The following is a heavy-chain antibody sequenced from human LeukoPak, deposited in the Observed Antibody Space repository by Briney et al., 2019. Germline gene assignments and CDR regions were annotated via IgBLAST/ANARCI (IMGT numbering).Heavy chain of an antibody. V-gene: IGHV3-21*01. CDR1: GFTFISYS. CDR3: ARAYVDFSNPFDY. J-gene: IGHJ4*02. D-gene: IGHD4-17*01. Sequence: PGGSLRLSCAASGFTFISYSMNWVRQAPGKGLEWVSSISSSSSYIYYADSVKGRFTISRDNAKNSLYLQMNSLRAEDTAVYYCARAYVDFSNPFDYWGQGTLVTVSS. CDR2: ISSSSSYI.